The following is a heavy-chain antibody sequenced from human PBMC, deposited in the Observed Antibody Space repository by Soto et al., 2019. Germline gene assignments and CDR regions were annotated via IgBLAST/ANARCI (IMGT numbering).Heavy chain of an antibody. CDR1: GGTLSSYA. Sequence: GASVKVSCKASGGTLSSYAFSWVRQAPGQGLEWMGGIIPIFNTANYAQKFQGRVTITADESTSTAYMELRSLRFEDTAVYFCAREGGASYCDNDLCRPHAYDIWGRGTMVTVSS. CDR3: AREGGASYCDNDLCRPHAYDI. J-gene: IGHJ3*02. V-gene: IGHV1-69*13. D-gene: IGHD2-8*01. CDR2: IIPIFNTA.